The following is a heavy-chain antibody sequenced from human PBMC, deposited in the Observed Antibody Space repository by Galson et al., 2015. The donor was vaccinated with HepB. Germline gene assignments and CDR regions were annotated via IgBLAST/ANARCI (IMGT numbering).Heavy chain of an antibody. CDR3: ARSRQQLVRRYYYGMDV. CDR2: IIPILGIA. CDR1: GGTFSSYA. V-gene: IGHV1-69*04. Sequence: SVKVSCKASGGTFSSYAISWVRQAPGQGLEWMGRIIPILGIANYAQKFQGRVTITADKSTSTAYMELSSLRSEDTAVYYCARSRQQLVRRYYYGMDVWGHGTTVPVSS. D-gene: IGHD6-13*01. J-gene: IGHJ6*02.